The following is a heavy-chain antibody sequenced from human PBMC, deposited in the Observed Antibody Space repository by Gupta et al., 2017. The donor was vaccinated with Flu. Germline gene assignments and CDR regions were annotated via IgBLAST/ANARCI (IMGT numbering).Heavy chain of an antibody. Sequence: EVQRLESGGGLVQPGGSLSLSCGASGFPFSSYAMSRVRQPPRKGLEWVSANSGRGGSTYFADSVKGRFTISRDNSKNTRYLQMNSLRAEDTAVYYCANHILRLGELSLFGYFDYWGQGTLVTVSS. V-gene: IGHV3-23*01. J-gene: IGHJ4*02. CDR3: ANHILRLGELSLFGYFDY. CDR1: GFPFSSYA. CDR2: NSGRGGST. D-gene: IGHD3-16*02.